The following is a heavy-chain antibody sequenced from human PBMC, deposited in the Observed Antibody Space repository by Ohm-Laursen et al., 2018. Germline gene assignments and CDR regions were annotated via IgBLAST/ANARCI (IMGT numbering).Heavy chain of an antibody. Sequence: SLRLSFASSGSTFDDHYKDWDRQAPGKGLELVSRSRDKTNSYTTAYVASVKRRFTISRDDSKNSLYLQMNSLKTEDTAVYYCASLSSGWCLDYYGMDVWGQGTTVTVS. CDR2: SRDKTNSYTT. J-gene: IGHJ6*02. CDR1: GSTFDDHY. D-gene: IGHD6-19*01. CDR3: ASLSSGWCLDYYGMDV. V-gene: IGHV3-72*01.